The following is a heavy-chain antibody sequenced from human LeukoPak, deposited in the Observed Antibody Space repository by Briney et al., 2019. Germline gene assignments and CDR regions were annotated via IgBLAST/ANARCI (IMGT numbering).Heavy chain of an antibody. V-gene: IGHV3-21*01. CDR1: GFTFSSYS. D-gene: IGHD6-13*01. CDR2: ISSSSSYI. CDR3: ARGSSSWFDWFDS. Sequence: GGSLRLSCAASGFTFSSYSMNWVRQAPGKGLEWVSSISSSSSYIYYADSVKGRFTIFRDNSKNSVSLLMNRLRAEDTAVYYCARGSSSWFDWFDSWGQGTLVTVPS. J-gene: IGHJ5*01.